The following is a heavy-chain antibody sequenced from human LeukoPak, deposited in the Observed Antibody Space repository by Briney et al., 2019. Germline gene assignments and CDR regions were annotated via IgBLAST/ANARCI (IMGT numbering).Heavy chain of an antibody. D-gene: IGHD6-13*01. Sequence: GGSLRLSCAASGFTFSSYNMNWVRQAPGKGLEWVSSISSSSSYIYYVDSVKGRFTISRDNAKNSLYLQMNSLRAEDTAVYYCARDGTAVGINYDYWGQGTLVTVSS. CDR3: ARDGTAVGINYDY. J-gene: IGHJ4*02. V-gene: IGHV3-21*04. CDR2: ISSSSSYI. CDR1: GFTFSSYN.